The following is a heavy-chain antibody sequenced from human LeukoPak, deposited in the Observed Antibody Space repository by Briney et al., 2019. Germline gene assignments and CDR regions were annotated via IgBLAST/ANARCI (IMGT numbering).Heavy chain of an antibody. CDR1: GFTVSSNY. D-gene: IGHD5-24*01. CDR3: AREGPRRGMATNGGMDV. V-gene: IGHV3-53*01. CDR2: IYSGGST. Sequence: GSLRLSCAASGFTVSSNYMSWVRQAPGKGLEWVSVIYSGGSTYYADSVKGRFTISRDSSKNTLYLQMNSLRAEDTAVYYCAREGPRRGMATNGGMDVWGQGTTVTVSS. J-gene: IGHJ6*02.